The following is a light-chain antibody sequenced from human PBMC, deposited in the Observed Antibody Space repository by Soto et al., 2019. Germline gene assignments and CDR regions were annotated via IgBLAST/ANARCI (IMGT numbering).Light chain of an antibody. CDR1: QSVSSN. J-gene: IGKJ4*01. V-gene: IGKV3-15*01. Sequence: EIAMTQSPATLSVSPGERATLSCRASQSVSSNVAWYQQKPGQAPRLLIYGASTRATGIPARFSGSGSGTEFTLTISSLQSEDFAFYYCQQYNNWPLTFGGGTKVEIK. CDR3: QQYNNWPLT. CDR2: GAS.